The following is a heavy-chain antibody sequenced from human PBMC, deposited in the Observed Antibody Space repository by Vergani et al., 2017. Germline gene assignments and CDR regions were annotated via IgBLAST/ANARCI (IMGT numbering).Heavy chain of an antibody. J-gene: IGHJ6*03. V-gene: IGHV1-69*02. CDR3: ARGSAVDILTGYYYYYMDV. CDR1: GGTFSSYT. Sequence: QVQLVHSGAEVKKPGSSVKVSCKASGGTFSSYTMSWVRQAPGQGLEWMGRIIPILGIANYAQKFQGRVTITADKSTSTAYMELSSLRSEDTAVYYCARGSAVDILTGYYYYYMDVWGKGTTVTVSS. D-gene: IGHD3-9*01. CDR2: IIPILGIA.